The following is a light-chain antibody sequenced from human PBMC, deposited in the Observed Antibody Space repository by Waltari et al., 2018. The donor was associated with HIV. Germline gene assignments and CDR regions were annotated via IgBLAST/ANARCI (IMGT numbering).Light chain of an antibody. CDR2: YSE. CDR3: AAWDDSLNVVV. CDR1: RSNIGVNA. V-gene: IGLV1-36*01. J-gene: IGLJ2*01. Sequence: QSVLTQPPSVSEGPGQEVIISCSGRRSNIGVNAVNWYQHLPGKPLKIIVFYSEGLASGVSDRFSGSRSGTSASLAITGLQSDDEGLYYCAAWDDSLNVVVFGGGTKLSVL.